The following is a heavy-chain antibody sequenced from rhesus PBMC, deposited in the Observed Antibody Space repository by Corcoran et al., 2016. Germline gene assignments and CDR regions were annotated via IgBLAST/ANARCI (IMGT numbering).Heavy chain of an antibody. V-gene: IGHV4-122*02. CDR2: ISYSGST. D-gene: IGHD6-25*01. Sequence: VQLQESGPGLVKPSETLSLTCAVPGGSISSSYYYCSWIRPAPGKGLEWIGYISYSGSTSYNPSLKSRVTISRDTSKNQFSLQLNSVTPEDMAVYYCARAGSWNGWYFDLWGPGTPITISS. J-gene: IGHJ2*01. CDR3: ARAGSWNGWYFDL. CDR1: GGSISSSYYY.